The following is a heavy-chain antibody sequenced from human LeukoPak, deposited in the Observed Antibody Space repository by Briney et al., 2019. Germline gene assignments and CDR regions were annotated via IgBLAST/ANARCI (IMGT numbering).Heavy chain of an antibody. J-gene: IGHJ6*02. Sequence: GESLEISCKGSGYSFTSYWIGWVRQMPGKGLEWMGIIYPGDSDTRYSPSFQGQVTISADKSISTAYLQWSSLKASDTAMYYCARPSWNSTYYYGMDVRRQGTTVTVSS. CDR3: ARPSWNSTYYYGMDV. D-gene: IGHD1/OR15-1a*01. CDR2: IYPGDSDT. CDR1: GYSFTSYW. V-gene: IGHV5-51*01.